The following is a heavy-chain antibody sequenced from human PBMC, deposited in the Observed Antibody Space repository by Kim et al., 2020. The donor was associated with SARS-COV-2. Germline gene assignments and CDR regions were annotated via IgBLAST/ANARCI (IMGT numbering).Heavy chain of an antibody. CDR1: GYTFTGYY. D-gene: IGHD6-19*01. Sequence: ASVKVSCKASGYTFTGYYMHWVRQAPGQGLEWMGRINPNSGGTNYAQKFQGRVTMTRDTSISTAYMELSRLRSDDTAVYYCARTGVVAGRSRWFDPWGQGTLVTVSS. V-gene: IGHV1-2*06. CDR2: INPNSGGT. J-gene: IGHJ5*02. CDR3: ARTGVVAGRSRWFDP.